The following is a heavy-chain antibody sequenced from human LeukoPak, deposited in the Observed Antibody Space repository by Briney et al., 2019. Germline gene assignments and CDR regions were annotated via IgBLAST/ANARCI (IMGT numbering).Heavy chain of an antibody. CDR1: GYSISRGYY. CDR2: IYHSGST. CDR3: ARIHYYDTSGYYIDV. D-gene: IGHD3-22*01. V-gene: IGHV4-38-2*01. J-gene: IGHJ3*01. Sequence: SETLSLTCAVSGYSISRGYYWGWIRQPPGKGLDWIGSIYHSGSTYYNPSLKSRVTLSVDTSKNQFSLKLSSETAADTAVYYCARIHYYDTSGYYIDVWGQGTMVTVSS.